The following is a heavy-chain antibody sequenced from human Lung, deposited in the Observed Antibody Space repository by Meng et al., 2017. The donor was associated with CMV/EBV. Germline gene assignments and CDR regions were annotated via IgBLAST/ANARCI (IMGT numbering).Heavy chain of an antibody. CDR2: INSDGSSI. CDR3: AAYSSGSV. CDR1: GFTFSSYW. Sequence: EVHLVESGGGLVRPGGSLRLSCAASGFTFSSYWMHWVRQAPGKGLVWVSRINSDGSSINYADSVKGRFTISRDNAKNTLSLQMNSVRAEDTAVYYCAAYSSGSVWGQGTLVTVSS. D-gene: IGHD3-10*01. V-gene: IGHV3-74*01. J-gene: IGHJ4*02.